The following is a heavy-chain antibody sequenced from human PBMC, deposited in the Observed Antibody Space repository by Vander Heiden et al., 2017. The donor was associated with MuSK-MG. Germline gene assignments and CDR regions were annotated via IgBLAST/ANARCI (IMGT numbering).Heavy chain of an antibody. V-gene: IGHV1-69*01. CDR2: IFPIFGTT. J-gene: IGHJ6*02. Sequence: QMQLVQSGAEIKRPGSSVKLSCKASGGTFSTYAISWVRQAPGQGLEWMAAIFPIFGTTKTAQNFQGRVTVTAYESTSTAYMELTSLRSEDTAVYYCARGGSPESHSTSYNGMDVWGQGTTLIVSS. D-gene: IGHD3-10*01. CDR3: ARGGSPESHSTSYNGMDV. CDR1: GGTFSTYA.